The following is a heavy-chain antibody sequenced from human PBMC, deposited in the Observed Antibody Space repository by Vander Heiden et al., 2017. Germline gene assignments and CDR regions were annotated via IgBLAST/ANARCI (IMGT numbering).Heavy chain of an antibody. CDR1: GGSITSTYY. Sequence: QLQLQESGPGLVKPSETLSLTCTVSGGSITSTYYWVWIRQPPGEGLEWIGTIYYGGSTYYNPSIQSRVTMSLDTSKNQISLKLSSVTAADTSVYYCARHKGGTMEAVWGQGTMVTVSS. V-gene: IGHV4-39*01. J-gene: IGHJ3*01. CDR3: ARHKGGTMEAV. CDR2: IYYGGST. D-gene: IGHD1-7*01.